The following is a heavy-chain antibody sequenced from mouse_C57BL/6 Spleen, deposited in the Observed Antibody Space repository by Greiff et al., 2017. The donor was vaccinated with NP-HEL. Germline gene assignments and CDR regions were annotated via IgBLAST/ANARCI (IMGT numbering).Heavy chain of an antibody. Sequence: EVQLQQSGPVLVKPGASVKMSCKASGYTFTDYYMNWVKQSHGKSLEWIGVINPYNGGTSYNQKFKGKATLTVDKSSSTAYMELNSLTSEDSAVYYCARRGYYGSIQGYFDYWGQGTTLTVSS. CDR3: ARRGYYGSIQGYFDY. V-gene: IGHV1-19*01. CDR2: INPYNGGT. J-gene: IGHJ2*01. CDR1: GYTFTDYY. D-gene: IGHD1-1*01.